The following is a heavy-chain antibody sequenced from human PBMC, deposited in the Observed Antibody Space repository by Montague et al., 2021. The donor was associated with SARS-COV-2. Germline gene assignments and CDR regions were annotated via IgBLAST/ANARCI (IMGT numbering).Heavy chain of an antibody. J-gene: IGHJ3*02. CDR1: GDSFSGYY. V-gene: IGHV4-34*01. Sequence: SETLSLTCTVSGDSFSGYYYCWIRQRPPKGLERMWETSHSGGTNYNLSPTSRVTISVATSNNQFSLKLNSVTAAATAVDYCAIPMVRGCSRAFDIWGQGTMVTVSS. CDR3: AIPMVRGCSRAFDI. D-gene: IGHD3-10*01. CDR2: TSHSGGT.